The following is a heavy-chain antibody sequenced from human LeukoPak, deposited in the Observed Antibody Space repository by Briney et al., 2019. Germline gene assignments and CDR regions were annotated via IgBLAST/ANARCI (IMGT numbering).Heavy chain of an antibody. Sequence: PSETLSLTCTVSGGSISSYYWSWIRQPPGKGLEWIGYIYYSGSTNYNPSLKSRVTISVDTSKNQFSLKLSSVTAADTAVYYCARITIFGVVIPDAFDIWGQGTMVTVSS. J-gene: IGHJ3*02. V-gene: IGHV4-59*01. D-gene: IGHD3-3*01. CDR1: GGSISSYY. CDR3: ARITIFGVVIPDAFDI. CDR2: IYYSGST.